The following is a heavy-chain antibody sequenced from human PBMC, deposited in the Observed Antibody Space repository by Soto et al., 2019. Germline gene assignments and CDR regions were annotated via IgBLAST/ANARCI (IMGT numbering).Heavy chain of an antibody. V-gene: IGHV1-69*13. CDR2: IIPIFGTA. CDR1: GGTFSSYA. CDR3: ASPFNYCSGGSCYSFGTDYGMDF. Sequence: SVKVSCKASGGTFSSYAISWVRQAPGQGLEWMGGIIPIFGTANYAQKFQGRVTITADESTSTAYMELSSLRSEDTAVYYCASPFNYCSGGSCYSFGTDYGMDFWGQGTTVTVSS. D-gene: IGHD2-15*01. J-gene: IGHJ6*02.